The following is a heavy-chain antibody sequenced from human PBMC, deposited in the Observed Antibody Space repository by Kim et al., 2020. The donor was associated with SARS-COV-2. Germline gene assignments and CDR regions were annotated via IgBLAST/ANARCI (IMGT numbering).Heavy chain of an antibody. CDR2: YSGNT. J-gene: IGHJ5*02. V-gene: IGHV4-59*01. CDR3: ARDLFDP. Sequence: YSGNTHYNPSLKSRVTISGDTSKNQFSLKLSSVTAADTAVYYCARDLFDPWGQGTLVTVSS.